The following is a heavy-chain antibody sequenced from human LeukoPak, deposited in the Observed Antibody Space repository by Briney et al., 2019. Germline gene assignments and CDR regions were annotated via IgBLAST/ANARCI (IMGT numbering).Heavy chain of an antibody. V-gene: IGHV1-2*06. D-gene: IGHD5-24*01. CDR2: INPNTGGT. CDR1: GYTFTGYY. CDR3: ARVGDGLNDGFDI. Sequence: ASVKVSCKASGYTFTGYYMNWVRQAPGQELERMGRINPNTGGTNYAQNFQGSVTMTRDTSITTVYMELSRLRSDDTAVYYCARVGDGLNDGFDIWGQGTMVTVSS. J-gene: IGHJ3*02.